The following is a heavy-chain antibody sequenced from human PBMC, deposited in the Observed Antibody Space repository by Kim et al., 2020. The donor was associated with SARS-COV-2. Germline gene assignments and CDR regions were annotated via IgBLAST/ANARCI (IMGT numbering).Heavy chain of an antibody. V-gene: IGHV3-33*06. J-gene: IGHJ4*02. CDR1: GFTFSSYA. D-gene: IGHD6-13*01. CDR2: IWYDGSNK. CDR3: AKGLYSSSWYVDY. Sequence: GGSLRLSCAASGFTFSSYAMHWVRQAPGKGLEWVAVIWYDGSNKYYADSVKGRFTISRDNSKNTLYLQMNSLRAEDTAVYYCAKGLYSSSWYVDYWGQGT.